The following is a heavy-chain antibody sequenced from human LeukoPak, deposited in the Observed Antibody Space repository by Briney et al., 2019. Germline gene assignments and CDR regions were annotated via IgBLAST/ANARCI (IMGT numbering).Heavy chain of an antibody. CDR1: GLTFSTHW. Sequence: GGSLRLSCAASGLTFSTHWMTWVRQAPGKGLEWLANIGGDGAKKFYVDSVKGRFTISRDNADNSLYLQMNSLRVEDTAVYYCARDRGWRLLDYWGQGTLVTVSS. J-gene: IGHJ4*02. D-gene: IGHD6-25*01. CDR2: IGGDGAKK. CDR3: ARDRGWRLLDY. V-gene: IGHV3-7*01.